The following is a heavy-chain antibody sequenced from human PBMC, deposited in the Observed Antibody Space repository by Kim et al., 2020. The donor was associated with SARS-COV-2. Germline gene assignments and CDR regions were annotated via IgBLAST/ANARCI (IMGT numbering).Heavy chain of an antibody. Sequence: GGSLRLSCAXPGFTFDDYAMHWVRQAPGKGLEWVSGISWNSGSIGYADSVKGRFTISRDNAKNSLYLQMNSLRAEDTALYYCAKDIRVGYSGYDQYYFDYWGQGTLVTVSS. CDR2: ISWNSGSI. D-gene: IGHD5-12*01. V-gene: IGHV3-9*01. J-gene: IGHJ4*02. CDR3: AKDIRVGYSGYDQYYFDY. CDR1: GFTFDDYA.